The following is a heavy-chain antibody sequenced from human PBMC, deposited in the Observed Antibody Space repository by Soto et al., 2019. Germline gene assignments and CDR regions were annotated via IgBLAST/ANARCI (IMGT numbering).Heavy chain of an antibody. V-gene: IGHV3-15*01. D-gene: IGHD3-3*01. CDR2: IKSKTDGGTT. CDR1: GFTFSNAW. Sequence: EVQLVESGGGLVKPGGSLRLSCAASGFTFSNAWMSWVRQAPGKGLEWVGRIKSKTDGGTTDYAAPVKGRFTISRDDSKNTLYPQMNSLKTEDTAVYYCTTVDHDFWSGYGFDPWGQGTLVTVSS. J-gene: IGHJ5*02. CDR3: TTVDHDFWSGYGFDP.